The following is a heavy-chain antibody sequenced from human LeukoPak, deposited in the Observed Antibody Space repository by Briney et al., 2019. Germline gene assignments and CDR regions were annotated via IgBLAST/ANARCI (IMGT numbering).Heavy chain of an antibody. J-gene: IGHJ6*03. V-gene: IGHV3-23*01. D-gene: IGHD3-16*01. CDR3: AKLGGQELHNYYVAV. CDR1: GLTFSSYA. CDR2: TIDSGEST. Sequence: GGSLRLSCAASGLTFSSYAMSWVRQAHGKGLEWVSGTIDSGESTYYANFAKGRFTISRDNSNNTLYLQMNSLRAEDTAVYYCAKLGGQELHNYYVAVCGKGTTVAVSS.